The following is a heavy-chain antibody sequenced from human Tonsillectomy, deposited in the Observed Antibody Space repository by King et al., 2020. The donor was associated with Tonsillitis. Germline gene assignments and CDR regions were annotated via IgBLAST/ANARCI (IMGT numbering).Heavy chain of an antibody. CDR3: AKDISGWTRLYYFDY. Sequence: VQLVQSGGDFVQPGGSLRLFCAASGFTFSSYAMSWVRQAPGKGLEWVAAISGSGGSTYYADSVKGRFTISRDNSKSTLYLQMNSLRAEDTAVYYCAKDISGWTRLYYFDYWGQGTLVTVSS. CDR1: GFTFSSYA. V-gene: IGHV3-23*04. J-gene: IGHJ4*02. D-gene: IGHD6-19*01. CDR2: ISGSGGST.